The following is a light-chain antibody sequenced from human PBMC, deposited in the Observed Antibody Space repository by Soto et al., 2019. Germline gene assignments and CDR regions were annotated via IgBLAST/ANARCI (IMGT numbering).Light chain of an antibody. Sequence: QAVVTQESSLTVSPGGTVTLTCDSSIDTVTTSHWPYWFQQKPGQAPKPLIYDTSNRHSWTPAPFSGSILGGKAALILSGAQPEDEDEYYCLLSYNGAPAVFGGGTQLTVL. J-gene: IGLJ7*01. CDR2: DTS. V-gene: IGLV7-46*01. CDR3: LLSYNGAPAV. CDR1: IDTVTTSHW.